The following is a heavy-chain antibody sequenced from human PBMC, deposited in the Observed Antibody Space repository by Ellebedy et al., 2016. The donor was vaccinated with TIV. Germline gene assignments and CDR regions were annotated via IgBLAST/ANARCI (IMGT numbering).Heavy chain of an antibody. Sequence: SETLSLTXTVSGGSVSSGFDYWSWLRQSPGKGLEWNGNIYYIGTTKSNPSLKSRVTMSVDTSRNEFSLNLTSVTAADTAVYYCARNTTTIRGFDSWGRGTLVIVSS. CDR1: GGSVSSGFDY. CDR2: IYYIGTT. CDR3: ARNTTTIRGFDS. D-gene: IGHD3-10*01. J-gene: IGHJ4*02. V-gene: IGHV4-61*01.